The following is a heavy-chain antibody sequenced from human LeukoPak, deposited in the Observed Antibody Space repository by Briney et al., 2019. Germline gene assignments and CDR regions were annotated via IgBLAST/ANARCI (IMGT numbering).Heavy chain of an antibody. V-gene: IGHV1-46*01. CDR2: INPSGGST. CDR3: AREGLSGYYPHY. Sequence: ASVEVSCKASGYTFTSYGISWVRQAPGQGLEWMGIINPSGGSTSYAQKFQGRVTMTRDTSTSTVYMELSSLRSEDTAVYYCAREGLSGYYPHYWGQGTLVTVSS. CDR1: GYTFTSYG. J-gene: IGHJ4*02. D-gene: IGHD3-22*01.